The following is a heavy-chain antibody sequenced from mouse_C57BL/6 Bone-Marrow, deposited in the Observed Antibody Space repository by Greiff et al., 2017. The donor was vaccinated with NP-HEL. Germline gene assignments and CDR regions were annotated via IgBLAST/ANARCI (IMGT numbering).Heavy chain of an antibody. Sequence: QVQLQQPGAELVKPGASVKVSCKASGYTFTSYWMHWVKQRPGQGLEWIGRIHPSDSDTNYNQKFKGKATLTVDKSSRTSYMQLSSLTSEDSAVYYCAIKPVQFAYWGQGTLVTVSA. CDR1: GYTFTSYW. CDR2: IHPSDSDT. J-gene: IGHJ3*01. CDR3: AIKPVQFAY. V-gene: IGHV1-74*01.